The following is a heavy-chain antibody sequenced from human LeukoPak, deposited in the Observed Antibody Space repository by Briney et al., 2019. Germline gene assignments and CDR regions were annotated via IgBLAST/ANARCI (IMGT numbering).Heavy chain of an antibody. CDR1: GFTFDDYA. CDR3: AKDMNDYGDYGTVGYFDL. Sequence: PGRSLRLSCGASGFTFDDYAMHWVRQAPGKGLEWVSGISWNSGSIGYADSVKGRFTISRDNAKNSLYLQMNSLRAEDTALYYCAKDMNDYGDYGTVGYFDLWGRGTLVTVSS. J-gene: IGHJ2*01. CDR2: ISWNSGSI. V-gene: IGHV3-9*01. D-gene: IGHD4-17*01.